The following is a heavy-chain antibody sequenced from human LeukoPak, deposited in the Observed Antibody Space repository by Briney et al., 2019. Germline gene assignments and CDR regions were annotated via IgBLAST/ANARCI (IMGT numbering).Heavy chain of an antibody. CDR3: AKGRGYSYGYRITPRGINY. D-gene: IGHD5-18*01. V-gene: IGHV3-23*01. Sequence: SGGSLRLSCAASGFTFSSYAMSWVRQAPGKGLEWVSAISGSGGSTYYADSVKGRFTISRDNSKNTLYLQMNSLRAEDTAVYYCAKGRGYSYGYRITPRGINYWGQGTLVTVSS. J-gene: IGHJ4*02. CDR1: GFTFSSYA. CDR2: ISGSGGST.